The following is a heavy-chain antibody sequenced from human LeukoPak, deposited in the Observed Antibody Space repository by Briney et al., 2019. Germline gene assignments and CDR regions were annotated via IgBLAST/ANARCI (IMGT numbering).Heavy chain of an antibody. CDR2: INPNSGGT. CDR3: ARDARITMIVGYYFDY. V-gene: IGHV1-2*02. CDR1: GYTFTGYY. Sequence: GASVKVPCKASGYTFTGYYMHWVRQAPGQGLEWMGWINPNSGGTNYAQKFQGRVNMTRDTSISTAYMELSRLRSDDTAVYYCARDARITMIVGYYFDYWGQGTLVTVSS. J-gene: IGHJ4*02. D-gene: IGHD3-22*01.